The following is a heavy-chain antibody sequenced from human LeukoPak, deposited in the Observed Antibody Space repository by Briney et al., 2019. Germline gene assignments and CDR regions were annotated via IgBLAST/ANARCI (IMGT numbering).Heavy chain of an antibody. Sequence: ASVKVSCKVVGYTFISYGITWVRQAPGQRLEWMGWISGYNGDTKYAQKVQGRVTMTTDTSTDTVYLELRRLRSDDTAVYYCARDQRGDYDIFYDALDIWGQGTLVTVSS. V-gene: IGHV1-18*01. CDR3: ARDQRGDYDIFYDALDI. CDR2: ISGYNGDT. CDR1: GYTFISYG. D-gene: IGHD3-9*01. J-gene: IGHJ3*02.